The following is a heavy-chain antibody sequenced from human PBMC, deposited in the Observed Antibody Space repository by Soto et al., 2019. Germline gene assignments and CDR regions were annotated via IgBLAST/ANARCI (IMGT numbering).Heavy chain of an antibody. Sequence: QVQLVQSGAEVKKPGSSVKVSCKASGGTFSSYAISWVRQAPGQGLEWMGGIIPIFGTANYAQKFQGRVTITADESTSTADMELSSLRSEDTAGYYCARGGYCISTSCYDSYGMDVWGQGTTVTVSS. CDR2: IIPIFGTA. D-gene: IGHD2-2*01. V-gene: IGHV1-69*12. CDR3: ARGGYCISTSCYDSYGMDV. CDR1: GGTFSSYA. J-gene: IGHJ6*02.